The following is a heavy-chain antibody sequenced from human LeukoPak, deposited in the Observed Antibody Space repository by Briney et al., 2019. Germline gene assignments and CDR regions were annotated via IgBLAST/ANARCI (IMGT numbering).Heavy chain of an antibody. V-gene: IGHV3-23*01. D-gene: IGHD1-14*01. J-gene: IGHJ5*02. CDR1: GFTFSSYA. CDR3: ANNRHTYWFGP. CDR2: ISGSGGST. Sequence: GGSLRLSCAATGFTFSSYAMSWVRQAPGKGLEWVSAISGSGGSTYYADSVKGRFTISRDNSKNTLYLQMNSLRAEDTAVYYCANNRHTYWFGPWGQGTLVTVSS.